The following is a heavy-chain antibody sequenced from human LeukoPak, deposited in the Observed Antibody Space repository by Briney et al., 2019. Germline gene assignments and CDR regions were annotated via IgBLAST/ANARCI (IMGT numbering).Heavy chain of an antibody. CDR3: ARRRSPYYYYMDV. J-gene: IGHJ6*03. D-gene: IGHD1-26*01. CDR2: NHYSGST. Sequence: SEPLSLPCTVSGGSISSYYWNWIRQAPGKGLEWIGYNHYSGSTNYNPSLKSRVTISVDTSKNQFSLKLNSVTAADTAVYYCARRRSPYYYYMDVWGKGTTVTVSS. V-gene: IGHV4-59*13. CDR1: GGSISSYY.